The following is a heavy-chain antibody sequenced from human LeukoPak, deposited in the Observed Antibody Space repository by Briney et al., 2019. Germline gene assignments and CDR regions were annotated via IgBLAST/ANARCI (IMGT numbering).Heavy chain of an antibody. D-gene: IGHD3-22*01. CDR3: ARVRSYYDSSGYPRAYFDY. V-gene: IGHV4-59*01. CDR1: GGSFSGYY. J-gene: IGHJ4*02. CDR2: IYYSGST. Sequence: SETLSLTCAVYGGSFSGYYWSWIRQPPGKGLEWIGYIYYSGSTNYNPSLKSRVTISVDTSKNQFSLKLSSVTAADTAVYYCARVRSYYDSSGYPRAYFDYWGQGTLVTVSS.